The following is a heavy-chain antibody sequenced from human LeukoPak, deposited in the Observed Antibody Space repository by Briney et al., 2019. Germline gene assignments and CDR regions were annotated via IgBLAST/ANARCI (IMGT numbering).Heavy chain of an antibody. CDR2: IGAYNGNT. Sequence: GASVKVSCKASGYAFSNYGISWVRQAPGQGLEWMGWIGAYNGNTNYAQNLQGRVTMITDTSTTTAYMELRSLRSDDTAVYYCARDRTSLRYFDWTGVDAFDVWGQGTKVTVSS. D-gene: IGHD3-9*01. CDR1: GYAFSNYG. V-gene: IGHV1-18*01. CDR3: ARDRTSLRYFDWTGVDAFDV. J-gene: IGHJ3*01.